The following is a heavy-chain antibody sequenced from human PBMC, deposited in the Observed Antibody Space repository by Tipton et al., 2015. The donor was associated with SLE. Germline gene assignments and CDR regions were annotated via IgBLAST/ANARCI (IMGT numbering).Heavy chain of an antibody. CDR1: GGSFSGYY. J-gene: IGHJ5*02. Sequence: TLSLTCAVYGGSFSGYYWSWIRQPPGKGLEWIGEINHSGSTNYNPSLKSRVTISVDTSKNQFSLKLSSVTAADTAVYYCARVYYDILTDHGGNWFDPWGQGTLVTVSS. CDR2: INHSGST. D-gene: IGHD3-9*01. CDR3: ARVYYDILTDHGGNWFDP. V-gene: IGHV4-34*01.